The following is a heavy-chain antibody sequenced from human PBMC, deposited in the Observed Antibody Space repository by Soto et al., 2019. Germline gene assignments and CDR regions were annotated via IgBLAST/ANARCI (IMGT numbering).Heavy chain of an antibody. CDR3: ARLPYCSSTTCYFANY. J-gene: IGHJ4*02. CDR1: GGSISSSSYY. D-gene: IGHD2-2*01. V-gene: IGHV4-39*01. Sequence: QLQLQESGPGLVKPSETLSLTCTVSGGSISSSSYYWGWIRQPPGEGLEWIASIYYSGSTYYNPSLKSRVTISVDKSKNEFYLKLSSVTAADTAVYFCARLPYCSSTTCYFANYWGQGTLVTVSS. CDR2: IYYSGST.